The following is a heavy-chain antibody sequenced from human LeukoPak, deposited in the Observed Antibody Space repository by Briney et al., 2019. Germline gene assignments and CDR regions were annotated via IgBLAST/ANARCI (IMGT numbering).Heavy chain of an antibody. CDR1: GFTFDDYA. J-gene: IGHJ4*02. V-gene: IGHV3-49*04. Sequence: GGSLRLSCTASGFTFDDYAMSWVRQAPGKGLEWVGFIRSKIYGGTTEYAASVKGRFTISRDDSNSVAYLQMNSLKIEDTAVYYCTRGGIVGATTDYFDYWGQGTLVTVSS. D-gene: IGHD1-26*01. CDR2: IRSKIYGGTT. CDR3: TRGGIVGATTDYFDY.